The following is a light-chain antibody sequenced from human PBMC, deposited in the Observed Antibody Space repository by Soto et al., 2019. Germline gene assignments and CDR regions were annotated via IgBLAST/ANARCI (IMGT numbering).Light chain of an antibody. CDR1: QSISSW. CDR2: KAS. CDR3: QQYNSYSRT. J-gene: IGKJ1*01. V-gene: IGKV1-5*03. Sequence: DIQMTQSPSTLSASVGDRVTITCRASQSISSWLAWYQQQPGKAPKLLIYKASSIESGVPSRFSGSGSGTEFTLTISSLQPDDFATYYCQQYNSYSRTFGQGTKVEIK.